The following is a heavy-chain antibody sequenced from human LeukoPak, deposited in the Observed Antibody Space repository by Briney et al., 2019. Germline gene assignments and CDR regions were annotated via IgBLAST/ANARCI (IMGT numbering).Heavy chain of an antibody. CDR2: INHSGST. CDR1: GGSFSGYY. CDR3: ARRNSITIFGVLIEGWFDP. J-gene: IGHJ5*02. Sequence: SETLSLTCAVYGGSFSGYYWSWIRQPPGKGLEWIGEINHSGSTNYNPSLKSRVTISVETSKNQFSLKLSSVTAADTAVYYCARRNSITIFGVLIEGWFDPWGQGTLVTVSS. V-gene: IGHV4-34*01. D-gene: IGHD3-3*01.